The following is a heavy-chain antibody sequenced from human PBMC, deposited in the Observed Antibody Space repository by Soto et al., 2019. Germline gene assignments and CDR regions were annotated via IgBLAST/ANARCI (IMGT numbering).Heavy chain of an antibody. D-gene: IGHD3-16*01. CDR3: VRAGTAYKLDY. Sequence: EVQLVESGGGLVQPGGSLRLSCAASGFTFSDHYMDWVRQASGKGLEWVGRIRNKANSYTAEYAASVKGRFTILRDDSKNSLYLQMIGLKVEDTALYYCVRAGTAYKLDYWGQGTLVAVSS. CDR1: GFTFSDHY. V-gene: IGHV3-72*01. J-gene: IGHJ4*02. CDR2: IRNKANSYTA.